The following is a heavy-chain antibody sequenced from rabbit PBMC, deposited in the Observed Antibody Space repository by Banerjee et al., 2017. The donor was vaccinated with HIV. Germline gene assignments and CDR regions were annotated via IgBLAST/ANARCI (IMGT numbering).Heavy chain of an antibody. Sequence: QQQLEESGGDLVKPGGTLTLTCKASGFSLSSYVMSWVRQAPGKGLEWIGYINTGSGNTAYASWAKGRFTITKTSSTTVTLQMTSLTAADTATYFCARGVYLSNQNLWGQGTLVTVS. J-gene: IGHJ4*01. CDR1: GFSLSSYV. V-gene: IGHV1S45*01. CDR2: INTGSGNT. D-gene: IGHD1-1*01. CDR3: ARGVYLSNQNL.